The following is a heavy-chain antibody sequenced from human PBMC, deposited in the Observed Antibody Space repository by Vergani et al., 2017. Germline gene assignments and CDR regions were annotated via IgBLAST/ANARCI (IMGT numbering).Heavy chain of an antibody. CDR1: GFTFSDYY. V-gene: IGHV3-11*01. CDR2: ISSRGSSI. CDR3: ARIPGIAAPGSFYWFDP. Sequence: QVQLVESGGGLVKPGGSLRLSCAASGFTFSDYYMSWIRQAPGKGLEWVSYISSRGSSIYYADSVKGRFTMSRDKAKNSLYLQTNRLRVEDTAVYYCARIPGIAAPGSFYWFDPWGQGTLVTVSS. J-gene: IGHJ5*02. D-gene: IGHD6-13*01.